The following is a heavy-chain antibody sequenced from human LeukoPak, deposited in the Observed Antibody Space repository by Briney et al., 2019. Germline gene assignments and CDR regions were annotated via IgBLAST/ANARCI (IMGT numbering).Heavy chain of an antibody. D-gene: IGHD3-22*01. J-gene: IGHJ4*02. CDR2: ISGSGGST. V-gene: IGHV3-23*01. CDR3: AKDTTMIVVVIPDY. Sequence: GGSLRLSCAASGFTFSIYAMSWVRQAPGKGLEWVSAISGSGGSTYYADSVKGRFTTSRDNSKNTLYLQMNSLRAEDTAVYYCAKDTTMIVVVIPDYWGQGTLVTVSS. CDR1: GFTFSIYA.